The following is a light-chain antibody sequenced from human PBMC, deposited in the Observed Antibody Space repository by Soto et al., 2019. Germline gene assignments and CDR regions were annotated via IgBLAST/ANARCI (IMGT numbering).Light chain of an antibody. CDR1: QSISDY. CDR2: AAS. Sequence: DIQMTQSPSSLSVSIGDTITITCRSSQSISDYLNWYQKKPGTPPKLLIYAASNLQSGVPSRFIGRGSGTDFTLTISSLQPEDFASYYCQQTYRLPYTFGQGTNLEIK. CDR3: QQTYRLPYT. V-gene: IGKV1-39*01. J-gene: IGKJ2*01.